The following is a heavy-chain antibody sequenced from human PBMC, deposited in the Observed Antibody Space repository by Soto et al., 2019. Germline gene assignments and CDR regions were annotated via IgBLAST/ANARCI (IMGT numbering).Heavy chain of an antibody. V-gene: IGHV3-21*01. J-gene: IGHJ3*02. CDR3: ARDGYSYGDAFDI. CDR2: ISSSSSYI. D-gene: IGHD5-18*01. Sequence: PVGSLRLSCAASGFTFSSYSMNWVRQAPGKGLEWVSSISSSSSYIYYADSVRGRFTISRDNAKNSLYLQMNSLRAEDTAVYYCARDGYSYGDAFDIWGQGTMVTVSS. CDR1: GFTFSSYS.